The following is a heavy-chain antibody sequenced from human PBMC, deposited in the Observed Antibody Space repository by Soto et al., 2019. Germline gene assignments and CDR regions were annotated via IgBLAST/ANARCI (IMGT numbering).Heavy chain of an antibody. CDR1: GFTFSSYA. CDR2: ISYDGSNK. Sequence: AGGSLRLSCAASGFTFSSYAMHWVRQAPGKGLEWVAVISYDGSNKYYADSVKGRFTISRDNSKNTLYLQMNSLRAEDTAVYYCARVQLTAGSAAAPPYYYYGMAVWGQGTTVTVSS. D-gene: IGHD2-2*01. CDR3: ARVQLTAGSAAAPPYYYYGMAV. J-gene: IGHJ6*02. V-gene: IGHV3-30-3*01.